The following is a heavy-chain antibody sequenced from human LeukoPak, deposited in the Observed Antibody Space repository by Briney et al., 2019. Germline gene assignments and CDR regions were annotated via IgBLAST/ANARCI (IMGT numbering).Heavy chain of an antibody. CDR1: GGTFSSYA. D-gene: IGHD3-9*01. J-gene: IGHJ4*02. CDR2: IIPILGIA. Sequence: ASVKVSCRASGGTFSSYAISWVRQAPGQGLEWMGRIIPILGIANYAQKFQGRVTITADKSTSTAYMELSSLRSEDTAVYYCARDLAHYDILTGSGEDFDYWGQGTLVTVSS. CDR3: ARDLAHYDILTGSGEDFDY. V-gene: IGHV1-69*04.